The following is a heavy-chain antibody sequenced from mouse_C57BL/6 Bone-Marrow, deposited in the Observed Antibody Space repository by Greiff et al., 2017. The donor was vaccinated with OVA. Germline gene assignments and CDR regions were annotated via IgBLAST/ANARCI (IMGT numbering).Heavy chain of an antibody. CDR1: GYTFTSYW. CDR2: IDPSDSYT. CDR3: ATPIYDGPYAMDY. D-gene: IGHD2-3*01. Sequence: QVRLQQPGAELVRPGTSVKLSCKASGYTFTSYWMHWVKQRPGQGLEWIGVIDPSDSYTNYNQKFKGKATLTVDTSSRTAYMQLSSLTSEDSAVYYCATPIYDGPYAMDYWGQGTSVTVSS. J-gene: IGHJ4*01. V-gene: IGHV1-59*01.